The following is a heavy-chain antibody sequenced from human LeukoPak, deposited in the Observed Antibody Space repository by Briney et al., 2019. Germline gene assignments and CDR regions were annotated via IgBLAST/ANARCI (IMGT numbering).Heavy chain of an antibody. CDR3: ARAGYEPLTFDY. V-gene: IGHV1-69*04. CDR1: GDTFISYA. D-gene: IGHD5-18*01. CDR2: IIPILGIA. Sequence: SVKVSCKASGDTFISYAISWVRQAPGQGLEWMGRIIPILGIANYAQKFQGRVTITADKSTSTAYMELSSLRSEDTAVYYCARAGYEPLTFDYWGQGTLVTVSS. J-gene: IGHJ4*02.